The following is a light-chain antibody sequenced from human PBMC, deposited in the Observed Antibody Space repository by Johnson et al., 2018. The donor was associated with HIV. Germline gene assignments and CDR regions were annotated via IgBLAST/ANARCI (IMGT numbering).Light chain of an antibody. V-gene: IGLV1-51*01. CDR2: DNN. Sequence: QSVLTQPPSVSAAPGQKVTISCFGSDSDIGNNYVSWYQQLPGTAPKLLIYDNNKRPSGIPDRFSGSKSGTSATLGITGLQTGDEADYYCETWDSSLSGVFGPGTKVTV. J-gene: IGLJ1*01. CDR3: ETWDSSLSGV. CDR1: DSDIGNNY.